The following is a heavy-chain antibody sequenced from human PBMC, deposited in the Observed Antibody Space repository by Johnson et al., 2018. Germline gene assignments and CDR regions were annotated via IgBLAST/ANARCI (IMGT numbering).Heavy chain of an antibody. CDR3: AKDIRSLIYYVSSGYFENAFDI. Sequence: VQLVESGGGLEQPGRSLRLSCAASGFTFDDYAMHWVRQVPGKGLEWVSGISWNSGNIGYADSVKGRFTIPSDNAKNSLYMQMNSLRVEDTGLYYCAKDIRSLIYYVSSGYFENAFDIWGQGTMVTVSS. D-gene: IGHD3-22*01. CDR2: ISWNSGNI. CDR1: GFTFDDYA. V-gene: IGHV3-9*01. J-gene: IGHJ3*02.